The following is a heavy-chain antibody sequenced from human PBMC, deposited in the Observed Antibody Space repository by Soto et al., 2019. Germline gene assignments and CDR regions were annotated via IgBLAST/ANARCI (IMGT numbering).Heavy chain of an antibody. D-gene: IGHD6-19*01. CDR3: ATLTGRYYYGMDV. CDR2: INHSGST. CDR1: GGSFSGYY. Sequence: QVQLQQWGAGLLKPSETLSLTCAVYGGSFSGYYWSWIRQPPGKGLEWIGEINHSGSTNYNPSLKSRVTISVDTSKNQFSLKLSSVTAADTAVYYCATLTGRYYYGMDVWGQGTTVTVSS. J-gene: IGHJ6*02. V-gene: IGHV4-34*01.